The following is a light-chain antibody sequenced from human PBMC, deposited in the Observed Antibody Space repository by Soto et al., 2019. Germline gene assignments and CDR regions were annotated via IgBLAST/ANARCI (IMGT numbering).Light chain of an antibody. Sequence: DIQLTQSPPFLSASVGDRVTITCRASQGISSFLAWYQQKPGKAPKLLIYAASTLQSGVPSRFSGSGSGTEFTLTISTLQPEDVATYYCQQLNSYPLTFGQGTKVEIK. J-gene: IGKJ1*01. V-gene: IGKV1-9*01. CDR2: AAS. CDR1: QGISSF. CDR3: QQLNSYPLT.